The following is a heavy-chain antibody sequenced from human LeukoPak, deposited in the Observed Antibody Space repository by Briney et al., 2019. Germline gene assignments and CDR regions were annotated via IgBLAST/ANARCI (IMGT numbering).Heavy chain of an antibody. J-gene: IGHJ4*02. CDR3: AARRLTVTTEIDY. D-gene: IGHD4-17*01. CDR1: GFSFSSSA. CDR2: IHYDGNNK. V-gene: IGHV3-30*02. Sequence: GGSLRLSCAASGFSFSSSAMHWVRQAPGKGLDWVAFIHYDGNNKYYADSVKGRFTISRDNSRNTLYLQMNSLRAEDTAVYYCAARRLTVTTEIDYWGQGTLVTVSS.